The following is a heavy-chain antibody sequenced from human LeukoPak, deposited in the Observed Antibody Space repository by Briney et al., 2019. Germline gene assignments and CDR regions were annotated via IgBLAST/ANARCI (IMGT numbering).Heavy chain of an antibody. CDR2: ISGSGGST. J-gene: IGHJ4*02. D-gene: IGHD3-3*01. V-gene: IGHV3-23*01. Sequence: GGSLRLSCAASGFTFSSYAMSWVRQAPGKGLEWVSAISGSGGSTYYADSVKGRFTISRDNSKNTLYLQMNSLRAEDTAVYYCAKGQNVTIFGVVMQPFDYWGQGTLVTVSS. CDR3: AKGQNVTIFGVVMQPFDY. CDR1: GFTFSSYA.